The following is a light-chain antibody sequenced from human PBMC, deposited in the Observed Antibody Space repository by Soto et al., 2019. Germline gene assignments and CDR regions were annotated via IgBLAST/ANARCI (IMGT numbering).Light chain of an antibody. CDR1: SSNIGAGYD. J-gene: IGLJ2*01. Sequence: QSVLTQPPSVSAAPGQRVTSSCTGSSSNIGAGYDVHWYQWLPGTAPKLLIYGSSYRPSGVPDRFSGSKSGTSASLAITGLQAEDEADYLCQSYDSSLSGLLFGGGTMLTV. CDR3: QSYDSSLSGLL. V-gene: IGLV1-40*01. CDR2: GSS.